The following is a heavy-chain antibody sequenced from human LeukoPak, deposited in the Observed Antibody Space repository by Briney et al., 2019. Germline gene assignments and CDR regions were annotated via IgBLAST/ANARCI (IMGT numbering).Heavy chain of an antibody. J-gene: IGHJ3*02. Sequence: GGSLRLSCAASGFTFSSYEMNWVRQAPGEGLEWVSYISSSGGTINYADSVRGRFTISRDNSKSTLYLQMNSLRADDTAVYYCARERWGDAFDIWGQGTKVTVSS. CDR2: ISSSGGTI. D-gene: IGHD1-26*01. V-gene: IGHV3-48*03. CDR1: GFTFSSYE. CDR3: ARERWGDAFDI.